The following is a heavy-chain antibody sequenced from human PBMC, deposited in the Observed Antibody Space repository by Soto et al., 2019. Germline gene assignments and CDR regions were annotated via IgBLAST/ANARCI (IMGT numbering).Heavy chain of an antibody. CDR3: VRDYYDTSGYPNTFDM. V-gene: IGHV3-21*01. D-gene: IGHD3-22*01. J-gene: IGHJ3*02. CDR1: GFTLSRHT. CDR2: IGSRTSDI. Sequence: PGGSLRLSCAASGFTLSRHTMNWVRQAPGKGLEWVSFIGSRTSDIYYADSVKDRFTISRDNAKNSLYLDLTRLRAEDTAVYFCVRDYYDTSGYPNTFDMWGQGTMGTVSS.